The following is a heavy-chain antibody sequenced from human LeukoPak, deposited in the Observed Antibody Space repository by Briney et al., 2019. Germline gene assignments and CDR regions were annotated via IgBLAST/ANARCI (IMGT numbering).Heavy chain of an antibody. CDR3: ARDGYNYGLDRFDH. CDR2: IYYSGGT. Sequence: SETLSLTCTVSGGSISSSSYYWGWIRQPPGKGLEWIGSIYYSGGTYYNPSLESRLTISLDTSKNQFSLKLTSVTAADTAVYYCARDGYNYGLDRFDHWGQGTLVTVSS. J-gene: IGHJ4*02. D-gene: IGHD5-18*01. CDR1: GGSISSSSYY. V-gene: IGHV4-39*07.